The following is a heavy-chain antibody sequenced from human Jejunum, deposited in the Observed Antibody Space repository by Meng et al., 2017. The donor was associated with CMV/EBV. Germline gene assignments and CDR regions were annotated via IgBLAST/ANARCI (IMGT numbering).Heavy chain of an antibody. D-gene: IGHD2-21*02. Sequence: LSDAWMTWVRQAPGKGLEWVGRIKSQTDGGRTDYAAPVKGRFTISRDDSKNTLYLEMNSLETEDTAVYYCTRAHCGGDCPRYNGFDPWGQGTLVTVSS. CDR1: LSDAW. J-gene: IGHJ5*02. V-gene: IGHV3-15*01. CDR2: IKSQTDGGRT. CDR3: TRAHCGGDCPRYNGFDP.